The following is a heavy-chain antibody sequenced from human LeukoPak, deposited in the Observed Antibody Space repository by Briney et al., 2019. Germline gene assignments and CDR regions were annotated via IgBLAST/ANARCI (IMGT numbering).Heavy chain of an antibody. J-gene: IGHJ4*02. V-gene: IGHV4-39*07. CDR1: GGSISSSSYY. D-gene: IGHD3-9*01. CDR2: IYYSGST. Sequence: PETLSLTCTVSGGSISSSSYYWGWIRQPPGKGLEWIGSIYYSGSTYYNPSLKSRVTISVDTSKNQFSLKLSSVTAADTAVYDGARGGYYDILTDHGGQGPLAPVS. CDR3: ARGGYYDILTDH.